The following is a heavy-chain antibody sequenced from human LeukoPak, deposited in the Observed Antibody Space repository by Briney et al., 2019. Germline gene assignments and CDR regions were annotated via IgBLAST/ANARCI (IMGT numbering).Heavy chain of an antibody. CDR1: GYTFTSYA. J-gene: IGHJ3*02. CDR2: INAANGDT. Sequence: ASVKVSCKASGYTFTSYAMHWVRQAPGQRLEWMGWINAANGDTKYSQKFQGRVTMTRDTSISTAYMELSRLRSDDTAVYYCARGGITGTTRGPTRLNDAFDIWGQGTMVTVSS. V-gene: IGHV1-3*01. CDR3: ARGGITGTTRGPTRLNDAFDI. D-gene: IGHD1-20*01.